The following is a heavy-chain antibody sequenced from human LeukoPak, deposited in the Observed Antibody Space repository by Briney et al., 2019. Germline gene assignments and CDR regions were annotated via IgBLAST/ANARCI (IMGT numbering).Heavy chain of an antibody. J-gene: IGHJ4*02. CDR3: AKDISVGTTWAVLDY. D-gene: IGHD4-17*01. Sequence: PGGSLRLSCVASGFTFDDYTMHWVRQAPGKGLEWVSLISWEGGRTNYADSVKGRFTISRDNSKNSLYLQMNSLRTEDTALYYCAKDISVGTTWAVLDYWGQGTLVTVSS. V-gene: IGHV3-43*01. CDR2: ISWEGGRT. CDR1: GFTFDDYT.